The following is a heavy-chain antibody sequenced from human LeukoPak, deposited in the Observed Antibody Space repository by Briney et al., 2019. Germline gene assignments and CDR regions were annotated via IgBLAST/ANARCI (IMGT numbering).Heavy chain of an antibody. CDR3: AIEYYYDTSDYWGAAFDI. CDR1: GYTFTTYV. D-gene: IGHD3-22*01. CDR2: MNPNSGNT. V-gene: IGHV1-8*01. J-gene: IGHJ3*02. Sequence: ASVKVSCKASGYTFTTYVISWVRQATGQGLEWMGWMNPNSGNTGYAPKFQGRVTMTGNTSIFTAYMELSSLRSEDTAVYYCAIEYYYDTSDYWGAAFDIWGQGTMVTVSS.